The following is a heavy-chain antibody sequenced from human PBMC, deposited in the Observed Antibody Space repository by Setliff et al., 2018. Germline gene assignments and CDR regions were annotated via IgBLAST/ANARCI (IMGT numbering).Heavy chain of an antibody. CDR1: GGSISSYY. CDR3: AREQWLDPPGYYYMDV. J-gene: IGHJ6*03. Sequence: SETLSLTCTVSGGSISSYYWSWIRQPAGKGLEWIGHIYIGGSANYNPSLMSRVTMSIDTTKNQFSLKLNSVTAADMAVYYCAREQWLDPPGYYYMDVWAKGTTVTVSS. CDR2: IYIGGSA. D-gene: IGHD6-19*01. V-gene: IGHV4-4*07.